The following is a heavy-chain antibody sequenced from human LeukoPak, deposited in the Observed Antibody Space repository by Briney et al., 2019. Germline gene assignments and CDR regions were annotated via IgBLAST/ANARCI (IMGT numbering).Heavy chain of an antibody. CDR1: GYTFSTYY. D-gene: IGHD1-26*01. CDR3: SRDLGGSYNDY. Sequence: ASVTVSCKASGYTFSTYYMHWVRQAPGQGLEWVGVINPSGATTTYAQKFQGRVTMTRDTSTSTVYMELSSLRIEDTAMYNCSRDLGGSYNDYWGQGTMVTVSS. V-gene: IGHV1-46*01. J-gene: IGHJ4*02. CDR2: INPSGATT.